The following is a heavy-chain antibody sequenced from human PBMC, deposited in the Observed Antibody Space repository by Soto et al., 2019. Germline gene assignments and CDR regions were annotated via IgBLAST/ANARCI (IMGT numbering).Heavy chain of an antibody. V-gene: IGHV4-59*01. CDR1: GGSISSYY. CDR2: IYYSGST. D-gene: IGHD6-13*01. J-gene: IGHJ4*02. Sequence: PSETLSLTCTVSGGSISSYYWSWIRQPPGKGLEWIGYIYYSGSTNYNPSLKSRVTISVDTSKNQFSLKLSSVTAADTAVYYCAREIAAATHFDYWGQGTLVTVPQ. CDR3: AREIAAATHFDY.